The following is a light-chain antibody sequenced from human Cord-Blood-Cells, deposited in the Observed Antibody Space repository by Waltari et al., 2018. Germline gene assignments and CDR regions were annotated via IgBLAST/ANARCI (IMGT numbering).Light chain of an antibody. V-gene: IGKV3-11*01. J-gene: IGKJ3*01. Sequence: EIVLTQSPATLSLSPGERATLSCRASQSVSSYLAWYQQKPGQAPRLLIYDASNRATGNPARFSGSGSGTDFTLAISCLEPEDFAVYYFEQRSNWPPVFTFGPRTTVDIK. CDR2: DAS. CDR1: QSVSSY. CDR3: EQRSNWPPVFT.